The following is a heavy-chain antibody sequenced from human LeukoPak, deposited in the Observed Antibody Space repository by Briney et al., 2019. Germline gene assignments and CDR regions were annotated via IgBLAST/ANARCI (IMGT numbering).Heavy chain of an antibody. CDR3: ARVVTIFGVVIGLGLDY. V-gene: IGHV3-21*01. D-gene: IGHD3-3*01. J-gene: IGHJ4*02. CDR1: GFTFSSYS. Sequence: GGSLRLSCAASGFTFSSYSMNWVRQAPGKGLEWVSSISSSSSYIYYADSVKGRFTISRDNAKNSLYLQMNSLRAEDTAVYYCARVVTIFGVVIGLGLDYWGQGTLVTVSS. CDR2: ISSSSSYI.